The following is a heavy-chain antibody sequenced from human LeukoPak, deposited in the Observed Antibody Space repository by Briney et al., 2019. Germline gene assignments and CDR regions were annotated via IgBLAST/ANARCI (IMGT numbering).Heavy chain of an antibody. CDR3: ARLSGSRFAFDI. V-gene: IGHV4-59*01. D-gene: IGHD1-26*01. J-gene: IGHJ3*02. CDR1: GGPFSTYY. Sequence: PSETLSLTCAAYGGPFSTYYWSWIRQPPGKGLEWIGYIYYSGSTNYNPSLKSRVTISVDTSKNQFSLKLSSVTAADTAVYYCARLSGSRFAFDIWGQGTMVTVSS. CDR2: IYYSGST.